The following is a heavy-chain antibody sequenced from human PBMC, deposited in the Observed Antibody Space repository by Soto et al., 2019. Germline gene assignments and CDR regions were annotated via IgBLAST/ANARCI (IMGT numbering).Heavy chain of an antibody. D-gene: IGHD3-3*01. CDR1: GGSFSGYY. CDR3: ARGAAWYYDFWSGYAYYFDY. CDR2: INHSGST. V-gene: IGHV4-34*01. Sequence: SETLSLTCAVYGGSFSGYYWSWIRQPPGKGLEWIGEINHSGSTNYNPSLKSRVTISVDTSKNQFSLKLSSVTAADTAVYYCARGAAWYYDFWSGYAYYFDYWGQGTLVTVSS. J-gene: IGHJ4*02.